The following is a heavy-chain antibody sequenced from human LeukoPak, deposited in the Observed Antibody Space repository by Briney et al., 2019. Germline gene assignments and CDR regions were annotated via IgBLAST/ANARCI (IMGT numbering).Heavy chain of an antibody. Sequence: GGSLRLSCTASGFTFGDYAMSWVRQAPGKGLEWVGFIRSKAYGGTTEYAASVKGRFTISRGDSKSIAYLQMNSLKTEDTAVYYCTSLAAAADYYYGMDVWGQGTTVTVSS. D-gene: IGHD6-13*01. J-gene: IGHJ6*02. CDR1: GFTFGDYA. CDR2: IRSKAYGGTT. V-gene: IGHV3-49*04. CDR3: TSLAAAADYYYGMDV.